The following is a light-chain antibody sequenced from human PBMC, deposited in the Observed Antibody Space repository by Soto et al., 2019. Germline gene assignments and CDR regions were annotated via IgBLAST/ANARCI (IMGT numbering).Light chain of an antibody. CDR1: SSYVGGYNY. CDR3: SSYTSSSTGV. V-gene: IGLV2-14*01. J-gene: IGLJ1*01. Sequence: QSVLTQPRSVSGSPGQSVTISCTGTSSYVGGYNYVSWYQQYSGKAPKLMIYEVNYRPSGVSNRFSGSKSGNTASLTISGLQAEDEADYYCSSYTSSSTGVFGTGTKVTV. CDR2: EVN.